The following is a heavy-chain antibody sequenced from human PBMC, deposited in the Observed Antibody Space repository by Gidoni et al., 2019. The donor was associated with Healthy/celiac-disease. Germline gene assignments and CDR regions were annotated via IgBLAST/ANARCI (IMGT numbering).Heavy chain of an antibody. Sequence: QVTLKESGPVLVKPTETLTLTCTVSGFSLSNARMGVSWIRQPPGKALEWLAHIFSNDEKSYSTSLKSRLTISKDTSKSQVVLTMTNMDPVDTATYYCARIHPPRGSRGPDWYFDLWGRGTLVTVSS. V-gene: IGHV2-26*01. D-gene: IGHD3-10*01. J-gene: IGHJ2*01. CDR2: IFSNDEK. CDR1: GFSLSNARMG. CDR3: ARIHPPRGSRGPDWYFDL.